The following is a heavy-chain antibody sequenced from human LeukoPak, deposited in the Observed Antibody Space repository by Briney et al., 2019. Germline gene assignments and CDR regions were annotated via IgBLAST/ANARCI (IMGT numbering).Heavy chain of an antibody. D-gene: IGHD3-10*01. CDR1: GFTFSTYA. Sequence: PGGSLRLSCAASGFTFSTYAMRWVRQAPGKGLEWVSSISGGDGSPYYADSVKGPFTISRDNSKNTLYLQMNSLRAEDTAVYYCAKGESHPKYYFDYWGQGTLVTVSS. V-gene: IGHV3-23*01. CDR3: AKGESHPKYYFDY. J-gene: IGHJ4*02. CDR2: ISGGDGSP.